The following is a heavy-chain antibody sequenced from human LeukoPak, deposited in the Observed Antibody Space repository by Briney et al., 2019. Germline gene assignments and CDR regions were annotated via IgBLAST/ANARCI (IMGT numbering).Heavy chain of an antibody. D-gene: IGHD2-21*02. Sequence: PSETLSLTCTVSGASINSDTYYWSWIRQPPGKGLEWIGEINHSGSTNYNPSLKSRVTISVDTSKNQFSLKLSSVTAADTAVYYCAREFTPPRLAYCGGDCYLFWGRQKYYFDYWGQGTLVTVSS. CDR2: INHSGST. J-gene: IGHJ4*02. CDR3: AREFTPPRLAYCGGDCYLFWGRQKYYFDY. CDR1: GASINSDTYY. V-gene: IGHV4-39*07.